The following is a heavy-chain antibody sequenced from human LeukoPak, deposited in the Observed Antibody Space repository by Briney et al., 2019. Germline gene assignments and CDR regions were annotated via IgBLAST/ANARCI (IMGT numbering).Heavy chain of an antibody. CDR2: INHNGNT. Sequence: SETLSLTCTVFYGSLSGYYWSWIRQPPGKGLEWIGEINHNGNTNHNPSLKSRVTISVDTSKNQFSLKPSSVTAADTAVYYCAGTNSDYSLDYWGQGTLVTVSS. CDR1: YGSLSGYY. J-gene: IGHJ4*02. CDR3: AGTNSDYSLDY. V-gene: IGHV4-34*01. D-gene: IGHD4-11*01.